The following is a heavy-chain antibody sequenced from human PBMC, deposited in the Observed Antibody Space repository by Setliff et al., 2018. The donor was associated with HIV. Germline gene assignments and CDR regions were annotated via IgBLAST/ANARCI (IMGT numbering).Heavy chain of an antibody. CDR3: VRYRSKIDWFDP. J-gene: IGHJ5*02. CDR2: IHDNGNA. D-gene: IGHD1-26*01. CDR1: GDYISSDDYY. Sequence: PSETLSLTCTVSGDYISSDDYYWGWIRQAPGKGLEWMGFIHDNGNAFYDTALKSRLTMYADTSRTQFYLNLRSVTASDTTVYYCVRYRSKIDWFDPWGQGTLVTVSS. V-gene: IGHV4-39*01.